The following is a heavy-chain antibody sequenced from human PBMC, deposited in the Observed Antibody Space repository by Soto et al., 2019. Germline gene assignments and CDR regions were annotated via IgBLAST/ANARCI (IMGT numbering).Heavy chain of an antibody. D-gene: IGHD3-22*01. CDR2: ISYDGSNK. V-gene: IGHV3-30-3*01. CDR3: ARDDEGYYYDSSGYYPTAPYYYYGMDV. Sequence: GGSLRLSCAASGFTFGSYAMHWVRQAPGKGLEWVAVISYDGSNKYYADSVKGRFTISRDNSKNTLYLQMNSLRAEDTAVYYCARDDEGYYYDSSGYYPTAPYYYYGMDVWGQGTTVTVSS. CDR1: GFTFGSYA. J-gene: IGHJ6*02.